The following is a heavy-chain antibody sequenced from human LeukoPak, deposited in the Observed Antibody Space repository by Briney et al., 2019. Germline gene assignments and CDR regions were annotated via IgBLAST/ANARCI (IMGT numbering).Heavy chain of an antibody. CDR3: ARAGYCRGGSCYRGPST. CDR1: GGSISTYY. V-gene: IGHV4-59*12. J-gene: IGHJ4*02. CDR2: IYYTGST. Sequence: TSETLSLTCTVSGGSISTYYWSWIRQPPGKGLEWIGYIYYTGSTSYNPSLKSRVTISVDTSKNQFSLKLRSVTAADTAVYYCARAGYCRGGSCYRGPSTWGQGTLVTVSS. D-gene: IGHD2-15*01.